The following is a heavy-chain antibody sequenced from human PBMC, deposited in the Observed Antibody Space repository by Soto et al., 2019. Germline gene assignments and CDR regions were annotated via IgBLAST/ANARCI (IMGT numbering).Heavy chain of an antibody. D-gene: IGHD6-6*01. CDR1: GYSFTSYW. CDR3: ARHHSSRAARPDSHYGMHF. V-gene: IGHV5-51*01. J-gene: IGHJ6*02. CDR2: IDPGDSDT. Sequence: GESLRISCKGSGYSFTSYWIGWVRQMPGKGLEWMGIIDPGDSDTRYSPSFQGQVTISADKSISTAYLQWSSLKASDTAMYYCARHHSSRAARPDSHYGMHFPGQAPTLTVAS.